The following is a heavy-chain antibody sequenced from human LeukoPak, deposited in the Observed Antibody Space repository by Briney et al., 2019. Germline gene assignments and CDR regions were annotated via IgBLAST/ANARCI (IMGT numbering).Heavy chain of an antibody. J-gene: IGHJ6*02. CDR3: ARVGGYPVTLDYYYGMDV. V-gene: IGHV4-59*01. Sequence: SETLSLTCTVSGGSISSYYWSWIRQPPGKGLEWIGYIYYSGSTNYNPSLKSRVTISVGTSKNQFSLKLSSVTAADTAVYYCARVGGYPVTLDYYYGMDVWGQGTTVTVSS. CDR2: IYYSGST. D-gene: IGHD3-16*02. CDR1: GGSISSYY.